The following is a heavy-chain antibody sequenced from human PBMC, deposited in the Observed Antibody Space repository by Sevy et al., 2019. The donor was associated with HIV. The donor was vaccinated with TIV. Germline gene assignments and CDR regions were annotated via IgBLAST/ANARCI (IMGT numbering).Heavy chain of an antibody. D-gene: IGHD1-26*01. Sequence: GGSLRLSCAASGFSFTSYSMNWVRQAPGKGLEWVSYISSSSSTIYYADSVKGRFTISRDNAKNSLFLQMNSLRAEDTAVYYCARDQPRNSAFDYWGQGVLVTVSS. CDR2: ISSSSSTI. CDR3: ARDQPRNSAFDY. V-gene: IGHV3-48*01. CDR1: GFSFTSYS. J-gene: IGHJ4*02.